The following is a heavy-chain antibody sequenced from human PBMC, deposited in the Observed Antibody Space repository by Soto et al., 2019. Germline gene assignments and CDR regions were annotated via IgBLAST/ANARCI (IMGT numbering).Heavy chain of an antibody. CDR1: GFTFSSYS. Sequence: GGSLRLSCAASGFTFSSYSMNWVRQAPGKGLEWVSSISSSSSYIYYADSVKGRLTISRDNAKNSLYLQMNSLRAEDTAVYYCARGASMIVVVTLFDPWGQGTLVTVSS. D-gene: IGHD3-22*01. V-gene: IGHV3-21*01. J-gene: IGHJ5*02. CDR3: ARGASMIVVVTLFDP. CDR2: ISSSSSYI.